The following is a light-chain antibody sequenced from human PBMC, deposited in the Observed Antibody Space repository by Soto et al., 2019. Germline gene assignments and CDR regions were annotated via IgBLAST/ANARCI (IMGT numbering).Light chain of an antibody. V-gene: IGLV2-14*03. CDR3: SSYTSSSTLV. Sequence: QSVLTQPASVSGSPGQSITISCTGTNSDIGGHNYVSWYQQHPGKAPTLMIYDVSNRPSGVSDRFSGSKSGNTASLTISGPQAEDEADYYCSSYTSSSTLVFGTGTKVTVL. J-gene: IGLJ1*01. CDR2: DVS. CDR1: NSDIGGHNY.